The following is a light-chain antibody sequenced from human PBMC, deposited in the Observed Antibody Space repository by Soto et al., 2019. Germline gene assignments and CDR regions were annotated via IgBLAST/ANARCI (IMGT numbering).Light chain of an antibody. J-gene: IGLJ3*02. CDR1: SSDVGPYHL. Sequence: QSVLTQLASVSGSPGQSITISCTGASSDVGPYHLVSWYQQHPGKGPQLIIYEGTQRPSGVSDRFSGSNSGNAASLTISGLQAEDEGDYYCCSYAGGSTFWVFGGGTKLTVL. V-gene: IGLV2-23*01. CDR3: CSYAGGSTFWV. CDR2: EGT.